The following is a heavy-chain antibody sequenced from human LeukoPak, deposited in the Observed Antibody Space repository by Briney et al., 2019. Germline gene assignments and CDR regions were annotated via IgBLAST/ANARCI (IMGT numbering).Heavy chain of an antibody. CDR2: ISAYNGDT. CDR3: ARDLRREYGGKGTCDF. CDR1: GYTFASYG. V-gene: IGHV1-18*01. Sequence: ASVKVSSKASGYTFASYGVSWVRQAPGQGLEWMGWISAYNGDTDYAQKFQGRVTVTTDTSTSTAYMELRSLRSDDTAFYYCARDLRREYGGKGTCDFWGQGTLVTVSS. D-gene: IGHD4/OR15-4a*01. J-gene: IGHJ4*02.